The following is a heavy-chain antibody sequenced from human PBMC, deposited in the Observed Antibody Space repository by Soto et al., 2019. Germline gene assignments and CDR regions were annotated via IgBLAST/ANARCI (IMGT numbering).Heavy chain of an antibody. CDR3: ARGFHDYYYYGMXV. J-gene: IGHJ6*02. CDR2: IYYSGST. D-gene: IGHD3-10*01. V-gene: IGHV4-39*01. CDR1: GGSISSSSYY. Sequence: PSETLSLTCTVSGGSISSSSYYWGWIRQPPGKGLEWIGSIYYSGSTYYNPSLKSRVTISVXXXXXXXXXXXXXXXXXXXXXYYXARGFHDYYYYGMXVXG.